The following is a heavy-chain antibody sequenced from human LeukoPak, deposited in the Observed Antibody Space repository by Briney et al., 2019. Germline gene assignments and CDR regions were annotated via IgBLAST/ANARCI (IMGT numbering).Heavy chain of an antibody. CDR1: GYSINSGYY. Sequence: PSETLSLTCAASGYSINSGYYWGWIRQPPGKGLEWIGSIYHSGSTYYNPSLKSRVTISVDTSKNQFSLKLSSVTAADTAVYYCARIQLGNRGDYFDYWGQGTLVTVSS. V-gene: IGHV4-38-2*01. J-gene: IGHJ4*02. D-gene: IGHD1-1*01. CDR2: IYHSGST. CDR3: ARIQLGNRGDYFDY.